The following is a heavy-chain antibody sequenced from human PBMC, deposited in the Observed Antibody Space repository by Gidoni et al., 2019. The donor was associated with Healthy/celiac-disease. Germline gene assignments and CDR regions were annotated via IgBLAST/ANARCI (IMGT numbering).Heavy chain of an antibody. CDR2: IKQDGREK. CDR1: GFTFSRSW. Sequence: EVQLVESGGGLVPPGGSLRLSCAASGFTFSRSWMSWVRQAPGKGLEWVANIKQDGREKYYVDSVKGRFTISRDNAKNSLYLQMNSLRAEDTAVYYCARDEGLCGGDCYSGNWGQGTLVTVSS. D-gene: IGHD2-21*02. V-gene: IGHV3-7*01. J-gene: IGHJ4*02. CDR3: ARDEGLCGGDCYSGN.